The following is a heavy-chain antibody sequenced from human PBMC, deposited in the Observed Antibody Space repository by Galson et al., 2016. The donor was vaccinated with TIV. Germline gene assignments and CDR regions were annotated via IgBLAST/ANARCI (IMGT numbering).Heavy chain of an antibody. V-gene: IGHV3-23*01. CDR1: GFRFNSYA. CDR2: IGGTGGST. J-gene: IGHJ4*02. D-gene: IGHD5-18*01. CDR3: AKDRQWIPSSLDY. Sequence: SLRLSCAASGFRFNSYAMNWVRQAPGKGLEWVSGIGGTGGSTYYADSVKGRFTISRDSYKDTVYLQMNSLRAEDTATYFCAKDRQWIPSSLDYWGQGILVTVSS.